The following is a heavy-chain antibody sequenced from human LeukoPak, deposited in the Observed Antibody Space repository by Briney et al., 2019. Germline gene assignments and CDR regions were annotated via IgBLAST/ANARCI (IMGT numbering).Heavy chain of an antibody. Sequence: PGGSLRLSCAASGFSFSNYDMSWVRQAPGKGLDWILSISDSGSRTYYADSVKGRFTISRDNSKNTLDLQMNSLRPEDTAVYYCAKLRGTGGIYYYYMDVWGKGTTVTVSS. D-gene: IGHD3-16*01. J-gene: IGHJ6*03. CDR3: AKLRGTGGIYYYYMDV. CDR2: ISDSGSRT. CDR1: GFSFSNYD. V-gene: IGHV3-23*01.